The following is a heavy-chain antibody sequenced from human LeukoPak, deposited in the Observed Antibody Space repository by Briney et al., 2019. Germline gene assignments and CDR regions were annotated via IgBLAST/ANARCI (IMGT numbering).Heavy chain of an antibody. J-gene: IGHJ5*02. Sequence: GSLRLSCAASAFTFSTYSMNWVRQAPGKGLEWIGTIFHSGSTYYNASLKSRVTMSVDTSKNQFSLKLSSVTAADAAVYYCVRRSTAGEWFDPWGQGTLVTVSS. D-gene: IGHD3-16*01. V-gene: IGHV4-38-2*01. CDR2: IFHSGST. CDR1: AFTFSTYS. CDR3: VRRSTAGEWFDP.